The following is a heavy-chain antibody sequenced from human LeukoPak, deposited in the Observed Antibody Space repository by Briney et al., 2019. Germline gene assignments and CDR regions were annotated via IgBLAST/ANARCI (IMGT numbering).Heavy chain of an antibody. J-gene: IGHJ4*02. D-gene: IGHD3-22*01. Sequence: SETLSLTCTVSGGSISSTSYYWGWIRQPPGKGLEWIGNIYYSGSTYYNMSLKSRVTISVDTSKNQCSLKLSSVTAADTAVYYCARQSISGSSLSYFDYWGQGTLVTVSS. V-gene: IGHV4-39*07. CDR1: GGSISSTSYY. CDR3: ARQSISGSSLSYFDY. CDR2: IYYSGST.